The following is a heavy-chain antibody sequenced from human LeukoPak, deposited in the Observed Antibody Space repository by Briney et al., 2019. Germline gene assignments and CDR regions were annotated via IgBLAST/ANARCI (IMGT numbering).Heavy chain of an antibody. CDR1: GGSISSSSYF. Sequence: SETLSLTCTVSGGSISSSSYFWGWIRQSTGKGLEWIGSIFYSASTYYNPSLNSRVTISIDTSKNQFSLRLSSATAADTAVYYCARQMNTVTADYWGQGTLVTVSS. V-gene: IGHV4-39*01. J-gene: IGHJ4*02. CDR3: ARQMNTVTADY. CDR2: IFYSAST. D-gene: IGHD4-17*01.